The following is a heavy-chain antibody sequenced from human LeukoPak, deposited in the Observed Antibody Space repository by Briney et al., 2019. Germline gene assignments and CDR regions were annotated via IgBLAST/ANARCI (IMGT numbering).Heavy chain of an antibody. D-gene: IGHD2-15*01. CDR3: ARDGDSDRSGGSCYWGYYFDY. CDR2: ISYDGSNK. V-gene: IGHV3-30*04. CDR1: GFTFSSYA. Sequence: GRSLRLSCAASGFTFSSYAMHWVRQAPGKGLEWVAVISYDGSNKYYADSVKGRFTISRDNSKNTLYLQMNSLRAEDTAVYYCARDGDSDRSGGSCYWGYYFDYWGQGTLVTVSS. J-gene: IGHJ4*02.